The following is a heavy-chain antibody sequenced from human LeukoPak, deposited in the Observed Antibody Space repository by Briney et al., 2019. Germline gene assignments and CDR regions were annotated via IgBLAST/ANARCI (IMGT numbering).Heavy chain of an antibody. CDR1: GFTFSDYY. V-gene: IGHV3-11*04. CDR2: ISRSGSPT. J-gene: IGHJ3*02. D-gene: IGHD3-22*01. Sequence: GGSLRLSCAASGFTFSDYYMTWIRQAPGKGLEWISYISRSGSPTYYADSVKGRFTISRDNAKNSLYLQMNSLRAEDTAVYYCARDLRGNYDSSGYYLAGDVFDIWGQGTMVTVSS. CDR3: ARDLRGNYDSSGYYLAGDVFDI.